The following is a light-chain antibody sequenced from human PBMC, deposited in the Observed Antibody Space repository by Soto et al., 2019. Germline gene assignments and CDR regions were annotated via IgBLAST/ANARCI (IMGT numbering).Light chain of an antibody. CDR3: QQYGSSPT. J-gene: IGKJ1*01. V-gene: IGKV3-20*01. Sequence: EIAFTQSPGTLSLSPGERATRSCRASQSVSSSYLAWYQQKPGQAPRLLIYGASSRATGIPDRFSGSGSGTDFTLTISRLEPEDFAVYYCQQYGSSPTFGQGTKVDIK. CDR1: QSVSSSY. CDR2: GAS.